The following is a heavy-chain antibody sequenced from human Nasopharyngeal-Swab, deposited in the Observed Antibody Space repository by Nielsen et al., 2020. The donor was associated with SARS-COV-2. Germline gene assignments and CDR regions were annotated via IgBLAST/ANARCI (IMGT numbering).Heavy chain of an antibody. V-gene: IGHV4-34*01. D-gene: IGHD3-10*01. CDR2: ISHLGAT. CDR3: VRGYRTWSFPSSYYYYHMDV. Sequence: SETLSLTCAVYGGSFSDNYWNWVRQSPGKGLEWIGEISHLGATNYKSSLKSRVVLSVDSSKSPFSLRLTSVTAADTGVYYCVRGYRTWSFPSSYYYYHMDVWGQGTTVTVSS. CDR1: GGSFSDNY. J-gene: IGHJ6*03.